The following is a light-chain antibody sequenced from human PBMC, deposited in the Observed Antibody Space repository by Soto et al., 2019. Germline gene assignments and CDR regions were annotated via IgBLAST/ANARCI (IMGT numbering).Light chain of an antibody. CDR1: SSDIGAYNY. CDR2: DVN. J-gene: IGLJ1*01. V-gene: IGLV2-14*01. CDR3: SSYAISSAYV. Sequence: QSALTQPASVSGSPGQSITISCTGTSSDIGAYNYVSRYQQHPGKAPKLLIYDVNYRPSGVSNRLSGSKSGNTASLTISGLQAEDEADYYCSSYAISSAYVFGTGTKVTVL.